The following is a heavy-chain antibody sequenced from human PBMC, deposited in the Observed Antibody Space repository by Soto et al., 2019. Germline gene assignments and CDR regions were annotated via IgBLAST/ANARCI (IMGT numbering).Heavy chain of an antibody. Sequence: GESLKISCKGSGYSFTSYWIGWVRQMPGKGLEWMGIIYPGDSDTRYSPSFQGQVTISADKSISTAYLQWSSLKASDTAMYYCARQPNYYDSSGYYYKDYWGQGTLVTVSS. CDR3: ARQPNYYDSSGYYYKDY. CDR1: GYSFTSYW. V-gene: IGHV5-51*01. J-gene: IGHJ4*02. D-gene: IGHD3-22*01. CDR2: IYPGDSDT.